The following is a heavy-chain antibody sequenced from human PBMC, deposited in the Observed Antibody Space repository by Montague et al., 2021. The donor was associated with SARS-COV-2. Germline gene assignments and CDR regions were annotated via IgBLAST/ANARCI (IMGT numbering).Heavy chain of an antibody. D-gene: IGHD1-26*01. CDR1: GDSIGNGHW. CDR2: VYHTGST. V-gene: IGHV4-4*02. J-gene: IGHJ4*02. CDR3: ARASVTGGTLDY. Sequence: SETLSLTCAVSGDSIGNGHWWSWVRQPPGKGLEWTGEVYHTGSTNYNPSLKSRVTISVDMSNDQFSLRVTSVTAADTAVYYCARASVTGGTLDYWGQGSLVTVSS.